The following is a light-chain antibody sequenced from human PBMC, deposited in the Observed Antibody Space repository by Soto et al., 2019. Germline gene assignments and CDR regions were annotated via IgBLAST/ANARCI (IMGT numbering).Light chain of an antibody. CDR3: ASYAAANTYV. Sequence: QSALTQPASVSGSPGQSITISCTGTSSDVGNYDYVSWYQQHPGKAPKLTIYDVSNRPSGVSNRFSGSKSGNTASLTISGLQAEDEADYYCASYAAANTYVFGTGTSSPS. CDR2: DVS. J-gene: IGLJ1*01. V-gene: IGLV2-14*01. CDR1: SSDVGNYDY.